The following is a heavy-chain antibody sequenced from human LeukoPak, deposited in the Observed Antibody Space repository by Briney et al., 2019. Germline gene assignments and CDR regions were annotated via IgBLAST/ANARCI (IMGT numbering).Heavy chain of an antibody. CDR3: ARLIAAAGFDP. Sequence: SETLSLTCTVSGGSISSSSYYWGWIRQPPGEGLEWIGSIYYSGSTYYNPSLKSRVTISVDTSKNQFSLKLSSVTAADTAVYYCARLIAAAGFDPWGQGTLVTVSS. V-gene: IGHV4-39*01. CDR2: IYYSGST. D-gene: IGHD6-13*01. J-gene: IGHJ5*02. CDR1: GGSISSSSYY.